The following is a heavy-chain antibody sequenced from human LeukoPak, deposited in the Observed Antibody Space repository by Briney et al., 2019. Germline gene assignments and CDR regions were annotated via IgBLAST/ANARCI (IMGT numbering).Heavy chain of an antibody. D-gene: IGHD4-11*01. CDR1: GFTFSSYW. Sequence: PGGSLRLSCAASGFTFSSYWMSWVRQAPGKGLEWVANIKQDGSEKYYVDSVKGRFTISRDNAKNSLYLQMNSLRAEDTAVYYCARGAEGDYSNYDFDYWGQGTLVTVSS. J-gene: IGHJ4*02. V-gene: IGHV3-7*04. CDR3: ARGAEGDYSNYDFDY. CDR2: IKQDGSEK.